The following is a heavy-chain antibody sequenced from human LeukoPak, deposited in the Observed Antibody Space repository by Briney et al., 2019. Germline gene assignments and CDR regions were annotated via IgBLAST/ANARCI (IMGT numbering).Heavy chain of an antibody. CDR2: ISAYNGNT. J-gene: IGHJ4*02. Sequence: ASVKVSCKASGYTFTGYYMHWVRQAPGQGLGWMGWISAYNGNTNYAQKLQGRVTMTTDTSTSTAYMELRSLRSDDTAVYYCAILGVPDYFDYWGQGTLVTVSS. CDR3: AILGVPDYFDY. D-gene: IGHD3-16*01. CDR1: GYTFTGYY. V-gene: IGHV1-18*04.